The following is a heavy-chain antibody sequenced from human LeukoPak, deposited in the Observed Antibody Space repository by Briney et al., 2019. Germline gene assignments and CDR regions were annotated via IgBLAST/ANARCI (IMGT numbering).Heavy chain of an antibody. CDR1: GFTVSSNY. CDR2: IYSGGST. D-gene: IGHD4-17*01. CDR3: ARPRHVDDGDYGAFDI. J-gene: IGHJ3*02. V-gene: IGHV3-53*01. Sequence: GGSLRLSCAAAGFTVSSNYMSWVRRAPGKGLEWVSAIYSGGSTYYADSVKGRFTISRDNSKNTLYFQMNSLRAEDTAVYYCARPRHVDDGDYGAFDIWGQGTMVTVSS.